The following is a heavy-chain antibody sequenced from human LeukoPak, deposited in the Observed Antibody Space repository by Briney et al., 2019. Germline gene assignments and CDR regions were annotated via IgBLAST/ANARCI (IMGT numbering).Heavy chain of an antibody. CDR1: GFTFSSYW. Sequence: PGGSLRLSCAASGFTFSSYWMNWVRQAPGKGLEWVANIKHDGSAKYYADSVKGRFTISRDNAKNSLYLQMNSLRAEDTAVYYCAHSQGASGRYGNAFDIWGQGIMVIVSS. V-gene: IGHV3-7*01. J-gene: IGHJ3*02. CDR2: IKHDGSAK. CDR3: AHSQGASGRYGNAFDI. D-gene: IGHD6-19*01.